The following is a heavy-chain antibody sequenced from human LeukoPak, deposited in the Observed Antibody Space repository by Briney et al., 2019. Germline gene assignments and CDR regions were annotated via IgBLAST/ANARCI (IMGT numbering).Heavy chain of an antibody. CDR3: ARAKDFWSGYSQHTNYYMDV. V-gene: IGHV3-21*01. Sequence: GGSLRLSCAASGFTFSSYRMNWVRQAPGKGLEWVSSISSSSSYIYYADSVKGRFTISRDNAKNSLYLQMNSLRAEDTAVYYCARAKDFWSGYSQHTNYYMDVWRRGTTVTVSS. CDR1: GFTFSSYR. D-gene: IGHD3-3*01. J-gene: IGHJ6*03. CDR2: ISSSSSYI.